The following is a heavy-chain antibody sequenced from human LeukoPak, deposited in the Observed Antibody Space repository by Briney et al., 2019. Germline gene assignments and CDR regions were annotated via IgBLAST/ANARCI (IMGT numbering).Heavy chain of an antibody. CDR2: IKNDGGTT. CDR3: TADDAFAGFGEFDY. J-gene: IGHJ4*02. CDR1: GFTFSSAW. D-gene: IGHD3-10*01. Sequence: GGSLRLSCAASGFTFSSAWMLWVRQAPGKGLEWVGRIKNDGGTTDYAAPVKGRFTISRDDSKNMVFLQMNSLKPEDTAVYYCTADDAFAGFGEFDYWGGGTLVTVSS. V-gene: IGHV3-15*01.